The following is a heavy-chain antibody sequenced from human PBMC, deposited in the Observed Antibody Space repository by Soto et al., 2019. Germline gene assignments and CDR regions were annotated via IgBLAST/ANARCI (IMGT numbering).Heavy chain of an antibody. CDR1: GYSFTSYW. CDR2: IYPGDSDT. Sequence: PGESLKISCKGSGYSFTSYWIGWVRQMPGKGLEWMGIIYPGDSDTRYSPSFQGQVTISADKSISTAYLQWSSLKASDTAMYYCARFWDTAYGSPASVDYWGQGTLVTVSS. CDR3: ARFWDTAYGSPASVDY. J-gene: IGHJ4*02. V-gene: IGHV5-51*01. D-gene: IGHD5-18*01.